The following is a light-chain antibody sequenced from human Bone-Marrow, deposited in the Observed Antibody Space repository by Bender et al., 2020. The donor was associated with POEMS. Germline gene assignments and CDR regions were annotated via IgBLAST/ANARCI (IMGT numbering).Light chain of an antibody. J-gene: IGLJ3*02. CDR2: EVS. CDR1: SSDVGGYNY. Sequence: QSALTQPPSASGSPGQSVTISCTGTSSDVGGYNYVSWYQQHPGKAPKLMIYEVSKRPSGVPDRFSASKSGITASLIISGLQAEDEAEYHCCSYGGTYSWVFGGGTKLTVL. CDR3: CSYGGTYSWV. V-gene: IGLV2-8*01.